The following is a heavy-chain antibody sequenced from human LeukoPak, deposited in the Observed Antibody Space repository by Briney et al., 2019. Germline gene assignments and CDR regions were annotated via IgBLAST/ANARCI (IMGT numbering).Heavy chain of an antibody. CDR1: GGSISSYY. CDR2: IYYSGST. Sequence: SETLSLTCTVSGGSISSYYWSWIRQPPGKGLEWIGYIYYSGSTNYNPSLKSRVTISVDTSKNQFSLKLSSVTAADTAVYYCARGAGTYYFDYWGQGTLVTVSS. CDR3: ARGAGTYYFDY. J-gene: IGHJ4*02. V-gene: IGHV4-59*01. D-gene: IGHD3-10*01.